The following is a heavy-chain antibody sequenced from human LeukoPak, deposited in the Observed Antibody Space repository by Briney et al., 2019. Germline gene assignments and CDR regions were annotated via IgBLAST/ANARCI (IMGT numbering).Heavy chain of an antibody. CDR3: AKHRGSSFIYSVDS. D-gene: IGHD6-6*01. CDR2: ISNSGYHT. J-gene: IGHJ4*02. CDR1: GFIFSGYG. V-gene: IGHV3-23*01. Sequence: GGSLRLSCGASGFIFSGYGMGGVRQPPGKGLEWVSTISNSGYHTYYPDSVRGRFTISRDNSANTLYLQMNSLRAEDTALYYCAKHRGSSFIYSVDSWGQGTLVTVSS.